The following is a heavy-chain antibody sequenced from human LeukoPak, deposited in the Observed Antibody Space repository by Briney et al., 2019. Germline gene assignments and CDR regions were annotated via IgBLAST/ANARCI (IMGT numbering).Heavy chain of an antibody. Sequence: GGSLRLSCVVSGFTFNDFAMHWVRQAPGKGLEWVSGISWNSGSIVYADSVKGRFTISRDNAKKSLSLQMNSLRTEDTALYYCARFDSGWQALDYWGQGTLVTVSS. J-gene: IGHJ4*02. D-gene: IGHD6-19*01. CDR1: GFTFNDFA. CDR2: ISWNSGSI. V-gene: IGHV3-9*01. CDR3: ARFDSGWQALDY.